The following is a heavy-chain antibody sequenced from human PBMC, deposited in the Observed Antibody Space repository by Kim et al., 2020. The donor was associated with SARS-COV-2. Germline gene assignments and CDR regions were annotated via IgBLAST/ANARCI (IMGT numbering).Heavy chain of an antibody. CDR1: GFTFSSYA. J-gene: IGHJ3*01. D-gene: IGHD3-3*01. Sequence: GGSLRLSCAASGFTFSSYAMHWVRQAPGKGMEWVAVISYDGSNKYYADSVKGRFTISRDNSKNTLYLQMNSLRAEDTAVYYCARVTSITIFGVVFYSDA. V-gene: IGHV3-30-3*01. CDR2: ISYDGSNK. CDR3: ARVTSITIFGVVFYSDA.